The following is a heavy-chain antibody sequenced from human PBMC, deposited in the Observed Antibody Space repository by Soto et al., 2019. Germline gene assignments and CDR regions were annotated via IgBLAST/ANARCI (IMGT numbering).Heavy chain of an antibody. CDR3: ARDWVRITMTETGAFDI. CDR2: ISYDGSNK. J-gene: IGHJ3*02. V-gene: IGHV3-30-3*01. CDR1: GFTFSSYA. Sequence: QVQLVESGGGVVQPGRSLRLSCAASGFTFSSYAMHWVRQAPGKWLEWVAVISYDGSNKYYADSVKGRFTISRDNSKNTLYLQMNSLRAEDTAVYYCARDWVRITMTETGAFDIWGQGTMVTVSS. D-gene: IGHD3-22*01.